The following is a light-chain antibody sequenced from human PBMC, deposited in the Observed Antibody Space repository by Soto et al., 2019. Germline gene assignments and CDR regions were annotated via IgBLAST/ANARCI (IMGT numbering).Light chain of an antibody. Sequence: QSVLTQPASVSGSPGQSITMSCTGTSSDVRGYDYVSWYQQHPGEVPKLIIFEVSSRPAWISNRFSASKSGNTASLTISGLQAEDEADYYCSSYTTSSSYVFGTGTKVTVL. V-gene: IGLV2-14*01. J-gene: IGLJ1*01. CDR1: SSDVRGYDY. CDR2: EVS. CDR3: SSYTTSSSYV.